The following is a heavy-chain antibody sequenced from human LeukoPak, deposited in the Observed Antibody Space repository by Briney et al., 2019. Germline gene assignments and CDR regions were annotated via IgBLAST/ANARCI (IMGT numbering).Heavy chain of an antibody. Sequence: PGGSLRLSCAASGFTVSSNYMSWVRQAPGKGLEWVSLIYSGGSTYYADSVKGRFTISRDISKNTLYLQVNSLRAEDTAVYFCASSSWSSEYFHYWGQGTLVTVSS. CDR2: IYSGGST. V-gene: IGHV3-66*01. D-gene: IGHD6-13*01. CDR1: GFTVSSNY. J-gene: IGHJ1*01. CDR3: ASSSWSSEYFHY.